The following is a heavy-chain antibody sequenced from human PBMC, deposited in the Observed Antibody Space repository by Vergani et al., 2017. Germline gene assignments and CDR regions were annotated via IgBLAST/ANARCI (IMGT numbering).Heavy chain of an antibody. CDR2: LIPIFGTA. J-gene: IGHJ5*02. CDR1: GGTFSSYA. D-gene: IGHD3-16*01. CDR3: ARDPGDGPKEGWFDP. Sequence: QVQLVQSGAEVKKPGSSVKVSCKASGGTFSSYAISWVRQAPGQGLEWMGGLIPIFGTAKYAQKFQGRVTITADESTSTAYMELSSLRAEDTAVYYWARDPGDGPKEGWFDPWGQGTLVTVSS. V-gene: IGHV1-69*12.